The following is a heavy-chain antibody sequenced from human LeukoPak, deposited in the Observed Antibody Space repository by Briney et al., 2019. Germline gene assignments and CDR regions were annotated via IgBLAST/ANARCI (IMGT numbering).Heavy chain of an antibody. CDR3: ASGRSGYDSSGY. CDR1: GFTFSSYA. Sequence: GGSLRLSCAASGFTFSSYAMHWVRQAPGKGLEYVSAISSNGGSTYYANSVKGRFTISRDNSKNTLYLQMGSLRAEDMAVYYCASGRSGYDSSGYWGQGTLVTVSS. V-gene: IGHV3-64*01. D-gene: IGHD3-22*01. CDR2: ISSNGGST. J-gene: IGHJ4*02.